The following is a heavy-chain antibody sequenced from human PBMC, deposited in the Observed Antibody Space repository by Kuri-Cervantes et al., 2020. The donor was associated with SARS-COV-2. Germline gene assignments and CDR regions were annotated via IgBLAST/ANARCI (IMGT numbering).Heavy chain of an antibody. CDR2: INPNSGGT. Sequence: ASVKVSCKASGYTFTGYYMYWVRQAPGQGLEWMGWINPNSGGTNYAQKFQGWVTMTRDTSISTVYMELSRLRSDDTAVYYCARSTPSRRLVVISQGGAFDIWGQGTMVTVSS. CDR1: GYTFTGYY. V-gene: IGHV1-2*04. J-gene: IGHJ3*02. D-gene: IGHD3-22*01. CDR3: ARSTPSRRLVVISQGGAFDI.